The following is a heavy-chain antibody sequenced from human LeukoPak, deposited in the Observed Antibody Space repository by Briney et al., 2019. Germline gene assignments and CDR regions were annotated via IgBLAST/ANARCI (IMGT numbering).Heavy chain of an antibody. J-gene: IGHJ4*02. CDR2: TYYRSKWYN. CDR3: ARDQIASAGPNDY. V-gene: IGHV6-1*01. CDR1: GDSVSSNNAA. Sequence: SQTLSLTCAISGDSVSSNNAAWNWIRQSPSRGLEWLGRTYYRSKWYNDYAVSMKSRITINPDTTKNQFSLQLNSVTPEDTAVYFCARDQIASAGPNDYWGQGTLVTVSS. D-gene: IGHD6-13*01.